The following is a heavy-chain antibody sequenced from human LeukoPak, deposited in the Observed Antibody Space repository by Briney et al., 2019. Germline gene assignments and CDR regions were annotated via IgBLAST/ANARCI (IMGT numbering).Heavy chain of an antibody. CDR3: AKNSGSDSGYWFDP. D-gene: IGHD5-12*01. Sequence: GGSLRLSCAASGFTFTTYAMSWVRQAPGKGLEWVSGISAIGGSTYYADSVKGRFPISRDNSQNTLYLQMNSLRAEDTAVYFCAKNSGSDSGYWFDPWGQGTLVTVSS. V-gene: IGHV3-23*01. CDR2: ISAIGGST. J-gene: IGHJ5*02. CDR1: GFTFTTYA.